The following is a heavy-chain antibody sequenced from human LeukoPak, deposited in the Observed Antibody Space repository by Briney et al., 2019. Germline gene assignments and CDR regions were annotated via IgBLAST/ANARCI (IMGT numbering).Heavy chain of an antibody. J-gene: IGHJ4*02. V-gene: IGHV4-31*03. CDR3: ARTGIVAVGYFDY. D-gene: IGHD5-12*01. CDR2: IHYSGST. CDR1: GGSISSGGYY. Sequence: PSQTLSLTCTVSGGSISSGGYYWSWIRQHPGKGLEWIGYIHYSGSTYYNPSLKSRVTISVDTSKNQFSLKLSSVTAADTAVYYCARTGIVAVGYFDYWGQGTLVTVSS.